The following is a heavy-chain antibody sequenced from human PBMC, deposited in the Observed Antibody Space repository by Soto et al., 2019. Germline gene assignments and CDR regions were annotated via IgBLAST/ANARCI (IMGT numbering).Heavy chain of an antibody. D-gene: IGHD1-1*01. CDR1: GFTFSAFD. CDR2: ISSGSTNV. CDR3: ARDRNAAGSDY. V-gene: IGHV3-11*01. J-gene: IGHJ4*02. Sequence: QVQLVESGGGLVKPGGSLRLSCAASGFTFSAFDMSWLRQAPGTGLEWISYISSGSTNVFYADSVKGRFTVSRDNAKNSVYLQMDSLRAEDTAVYYCARDRNAAGSDYWGQGTLVTVSS.